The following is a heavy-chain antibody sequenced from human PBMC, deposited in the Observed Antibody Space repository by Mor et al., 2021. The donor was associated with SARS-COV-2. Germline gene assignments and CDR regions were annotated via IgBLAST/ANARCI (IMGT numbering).Heavy chain of an antibody. V-gene: IGHV3-21*01. D-gene: IGHD3-3*01. CDR3: ARDRRITIFGVVIEAPDYYGMDV. Sequence: GLEWVSSISSSSSYIYYADSVKGRFTISRDNAKNSLYLQMNSLRAEDTAIYYCARDRRITIFGVVIEAPDYYGMDVWGQG. J-gene: IGHJ6*02. CDR2: ISSSSSYI.